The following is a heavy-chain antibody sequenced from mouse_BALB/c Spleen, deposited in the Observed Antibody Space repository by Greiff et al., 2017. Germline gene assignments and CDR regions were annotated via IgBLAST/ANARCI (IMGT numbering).Heavy chain of an antibody. V-gene: IGHV5-17*02. Sequence: EVKVVESGGGLVQPGGSRKLSCAASGFTFSSFGMHWVRQAPEKGLEWVAYISSGSSTIYYADTVKGRFTISRDNPKNTLFLQMTSLRSEDTAMYYCALRYFDYWGQGTTLTVSS. CDR1: GFTFSSFG. J-gene: IGHJ2*01. CDR2: ISSGSSTI. D-gene: IGHD1-1*01. CDR3: ALRYFDY.